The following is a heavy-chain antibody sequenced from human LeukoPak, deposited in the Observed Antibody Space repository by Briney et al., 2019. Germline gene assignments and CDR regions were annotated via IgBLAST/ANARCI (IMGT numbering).Heavy chain of an antibody. J-gene: IGHJ3*02. V-gene: IGHV3-23*01. CDR2: ISGSGGST. D-gene: IGHD3-22*01. Sequence: PGGSLRLSCAASGFTFSSYAMTWVRQAPGKGLEWVSAISGSGGSTYYADSVKGRFTISGDSSKNTLYLQMNSLRAEDTAVYYCAKGRRITMMIVVITTVNDAFDIWGLGTMVTVSS. CDR1: GFTFSSYA. CDR3: AKGRRITMMIVVITTVNDAFDI.